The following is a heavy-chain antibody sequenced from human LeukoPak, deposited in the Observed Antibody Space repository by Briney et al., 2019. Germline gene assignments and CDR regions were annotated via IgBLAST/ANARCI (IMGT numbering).Heavy chain of an antibody. J-gene: IGHJ4*02. Sequence: PSETLSLTCSVSGASVTDYYWTWIRQAPGKGPEWIGEITVGGGTYYNPSLKSRVSMSTDTSTSQFSLNLNSVTAAGTATYYCATGLHSARLRYWGQGALVTVSS. V-gene: IGHV4-34*01. CDR1: GASVTDYY. CDR2: ITVGGGT. CDR3: ATGLHSARLRY.